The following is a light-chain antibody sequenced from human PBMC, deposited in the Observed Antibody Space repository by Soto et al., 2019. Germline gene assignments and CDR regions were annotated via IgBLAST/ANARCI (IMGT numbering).Light chain of an antibody. CDR2: AAS. Sequence: AIRMPQSPSSLSASTGDRVTITCRASQGISSYLAWYQQKPGKAPKLLISAASILQSGVPSRFSGSGSGTDFTLTISSLQPEEFATYYCQQSYSTPKTFGQGTKVDNK. V-gene: IGKV1-8*01. CDR1: QGISSY. J-gene: IGKJ1*01. CDR3: QQSYSTPKT.